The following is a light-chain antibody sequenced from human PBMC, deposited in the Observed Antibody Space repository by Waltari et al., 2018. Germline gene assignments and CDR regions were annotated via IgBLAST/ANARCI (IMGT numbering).Light chain of an antibody. Sequence: QSVLTQPPSVSGTPGQSVTISCTGGSSNIGAGYDVHWYQQLRGAAPKVVIFGSTTRPTGVTARFSASKSGTAASLAITGLQADDEADYYCQSYDNSLSSWVFGGGTKLTVL. CDR3: QSYDNSLSSWV. J-gene: IGLJ3*02. CDR1: SSNIGAGYD. V-gene: IGLV1-40*01. CDR2: GST.